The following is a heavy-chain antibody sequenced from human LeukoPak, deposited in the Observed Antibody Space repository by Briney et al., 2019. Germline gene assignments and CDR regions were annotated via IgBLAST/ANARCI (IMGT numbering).Heavy chain of an antibody. V-gene: IGHV4-59*08. CDR2: IYYSGST. J-gene: IGHJ4*02. CDR3: ARHRGWLRVFDY. CDR1: GGSISGYY. Sequence: SETLSLTCTVSGGSISGYYWSWIRQPPGKGLEWIGYIYYSGSTNYNPSLKSRVTISVDTSENQFSLKLRSVTAADTAIYCARHRGWLRVFDYWGQGTLVTVSS. D-gene: IGHD6-19*01.